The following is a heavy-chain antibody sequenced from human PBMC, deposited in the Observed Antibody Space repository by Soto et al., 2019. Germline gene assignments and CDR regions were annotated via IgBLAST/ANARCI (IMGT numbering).Heavy chain of an antibody. CDR1: GGTFSTFG. D-gene: IGHD3-16*01. J-gene: IGHJ4*02. CDR3: ARTAPMDAGDKYYYDF. CDR2: IILFFGTA. V-gene: IGHV1-69*01. Sequence: QVQLVQSGAEVKKTGSSVKVSCKTSGGTFSTFGISWVRQAPGQGLEWMGGIILFFGTAEYSQKFEDRITITADESTNTVYMDLRSLTSEDTAISYCARTAPMDAGDKYYYDFWCQGALVTVSS.